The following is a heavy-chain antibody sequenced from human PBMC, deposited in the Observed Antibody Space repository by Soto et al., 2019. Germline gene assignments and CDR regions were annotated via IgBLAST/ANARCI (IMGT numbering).Heavy chain of an antibody. CDR1: GFTFSSYG. Sequence: QVQLVESGGGVVQPGRSLRLSCAASGFTFSSYGMHWVRQAPGKGLEWVAVIWYDGSNKYYADTVKGRFTISRDNSKNTLYLQMNSLRAEDTAVYYCAIDGDFWSGYYYGAFDIWGQGTMVTVSS. CDR3: AIDGDFWSGYYYGAFDI. J-gene: IGHJ3*02. V-gene: IGHV3-33*01. CDR2: IWYDGSNK. D-gene: IGHD3-3*01.